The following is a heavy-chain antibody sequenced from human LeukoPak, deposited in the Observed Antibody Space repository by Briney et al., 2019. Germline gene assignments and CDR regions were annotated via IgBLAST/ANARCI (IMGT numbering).Heavy chain of an antibody. Sequence: SVKVSCKASGGTFSSYAISWVRQAPGQGLEWMGGIIPIFGTANYAQKFQGRVTITADESTSTAYMELSSLRSEDTAVYYCASWGVVRAHSGFDPWGQGTLVTVSS. CDR3: ASWGVVRAHSGFDP. CDR1: GGTFSSYA. D-gene: IGHD3-10*01. J-gene: IGHJ5*02. V-gene: IGHV1-69*13. CDR2: IIPIFGTA.